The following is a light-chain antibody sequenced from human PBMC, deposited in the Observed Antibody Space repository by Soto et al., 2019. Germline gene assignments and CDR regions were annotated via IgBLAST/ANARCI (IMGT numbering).Light chain of an antibody. CDR2: NVY. J-gene: IGLJ1*01. CDR3: SAYTVSRTYV. CDR1: SSGVGAYNF. V-gene: IGLV2-14*03. Sequence: QSVLTQPASVSGSPGQSITISCTGTSSGVGAYNFVSWHQQHPGKAPKLMIYNVYDRPSGISYRFSGSKSGNTASLTISGLQGEDEADYYCSAYTVSRTYVFGTGTKVT.